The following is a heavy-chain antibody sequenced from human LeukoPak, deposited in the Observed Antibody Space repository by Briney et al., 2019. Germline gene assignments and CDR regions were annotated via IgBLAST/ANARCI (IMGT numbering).Heavy chain of an antibody. V-gene: IGHV3-15*01. Sequence: GGSLRLSCAASGFTFSSYWMSWVRQAPGKGLEWVGRIKSKTDGGTTDYAAPVKGRFTISRDDSKNTLYLQMNSLKTEDTAVYYCTTSYGSGFFVPWGQGTLVTVSS. CDR2: IKSKTDGGTT. J-gene: IGHJ5*02. CDR1: GFTFSSYW. D-gene: IGHD3-10*01. CDR3: TTSYGSGFFVP.